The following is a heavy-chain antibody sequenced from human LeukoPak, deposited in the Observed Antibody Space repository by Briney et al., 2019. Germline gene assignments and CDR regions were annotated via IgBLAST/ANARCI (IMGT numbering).Heavy chain of an antibody. J-gene: IGHJ4*02. CDR1: GFTFSRYG. Sequence: GGSLRLSCAASGFTFSRYGMHWVRQAPGKGLEWVAFMRFDGRNEYYVDSVKGRFTISRDNSKNTLYLQMSSLRVEDTAVYYCVKDPRYYYDSSGFRERFDHWGQGTLVTVSS. D-gene: IGHD3-22*01. CDR2: MRFDGRNE. V-gene: IGHV3-30*02. CDR3: VKDPRYYYDSSGFRERFDH.